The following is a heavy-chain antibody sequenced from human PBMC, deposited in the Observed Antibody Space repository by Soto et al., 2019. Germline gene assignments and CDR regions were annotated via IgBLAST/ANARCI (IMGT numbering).Heavy chain of an antibody. CDR3: AVVYCGGDCYSKGDAFVI. Sequence: ASVKVSCKASGYTFTSYGISWVRQAPGQGLEWMGWISAYNGNTNYAQKLQGRVTMTTETSTSTAYMELRSLRSDDTAVYYCAVVYCGGDCYSKGDAFVIWGQGIMVTVSS. CDR1: GYTFTSYG. V-gene: IGHV1-18*01. J-gene: IGHJ3*02. CDR2: ISAYNGNT. D-gene: IGHD2-21*02.